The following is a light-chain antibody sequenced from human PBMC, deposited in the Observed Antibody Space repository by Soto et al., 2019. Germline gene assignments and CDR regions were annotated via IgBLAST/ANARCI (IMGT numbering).Light chain of an antibody. V-gene: IGKV3-20*01. CDR1: QSVNSKY. J-gene: IGKJ4*01. CDR2: GAS. Sequence: EIVLTQSPGTLSLSPGERATLSCRASQSVNSKYLAWYQQKPGQAPRLLSYGASSRATGIPDRFSGSGSGTDFTLTISRLEPEDFAVYYCQQYGSSPSQTFGGGTKVEIK. CDR3: QQYGSSPSQT.